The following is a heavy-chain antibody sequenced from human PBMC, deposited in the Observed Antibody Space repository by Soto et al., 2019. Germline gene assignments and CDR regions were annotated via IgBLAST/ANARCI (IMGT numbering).Heavy chain of an antibody. J-gene: IGHJ5*02. V-gene: IGHV3-7*03. CDR2: IKQDGSEK. CDR3: ARLPPGNRFDP. Sequence: PGGSLRLSCAASGFTFSSYWVSWVRQAPGKGLEWVANIKQDGSEKYYADSVEGRFTISRDNAKNSLYLQMHSLTAEDTAVYYCARLPPGNRFDPWGRGTLVTVSS. CDR1: GFTFSSYW.